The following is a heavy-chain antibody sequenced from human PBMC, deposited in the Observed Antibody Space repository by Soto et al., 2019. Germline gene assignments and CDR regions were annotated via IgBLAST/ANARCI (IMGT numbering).Heavy chain of an antibody. CDR1: GYTVTSYV. CDR2: MNPNSGNT. V-gene: IGHV1-8*01. Sequence: ASVKVSCKASGYTVTSYVINWVRQATGQGLEWMGWMNPNSGNTGYAQKFQGRVTMTRNTSISTAYMELSSLRSEDTAVYYCARWGATGTTTFDYWGQGTLVTVSS. D-gene: IGHD1-7*01. J-gene: IGHJ4*02. CDR3: ARWGATGTTTFDY.